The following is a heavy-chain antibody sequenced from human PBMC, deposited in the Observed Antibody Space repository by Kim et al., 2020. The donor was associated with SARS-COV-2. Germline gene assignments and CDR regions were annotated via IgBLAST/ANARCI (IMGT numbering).Heavy chain of an antibody. CDR2: INHSGST. J-gene: IGHJ6*02. CDR1: GGSFSGYY. CDR3: ARSRKGRYCSSTSCYGGGYYYYGMDV. D-gene: IGHD2-2*01. Sequence: SETLSLTCAVYGGSFSGYYWSWIRQPPGKGLEWIGEINHSGSTNYNPSLKSRVTISVDTSKNQFSLKLSSVTAADTAVYYCARSRKGRYCSSTSCYGGGYYYYGMDVWGQGTTVTVSS. V-gene: IGHV4-34*01.